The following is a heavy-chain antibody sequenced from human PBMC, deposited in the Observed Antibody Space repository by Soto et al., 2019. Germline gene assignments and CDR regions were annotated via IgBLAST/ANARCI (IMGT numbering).Heavy chain of an antibody. CDR3: AREVIVPAAADAFDI. D-gene: IGHD2-2*01. V-gene: IGHV4-31*03. CDR1: GGSISSGNYY. J-gene: IGHJ3*02. Sequence: SETLSLTCTVSGGSISSGNYYWSWIRQHPEKGLEWIGYIDYRGSTYYKQSLESRVTKSVDTSNNQFSLNLSSVTAADTAVYYCAREVIVPAAADAFDIWGQGTMVA. CDR2: IDYRGST.